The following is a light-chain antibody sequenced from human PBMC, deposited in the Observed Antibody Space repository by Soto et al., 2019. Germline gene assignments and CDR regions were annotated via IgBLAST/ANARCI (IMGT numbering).Light chain of an antibody. CDR2: GAS. CDR1: QSVSSSF. J-gene: IGKJ1*01. V-gene: IGKV3-20*01. Sequence: EIVLTQSPGTLSLSPGERATLSCRASQSVSSSFLAWYQQKPGQAPRLLIYGASRRATDTPDRFSGSGSGTDFTLTISRLEPEDFAVYYCQQYGSSPWTFGQGTKVDIK. CDR3: QQYGSSPWT.